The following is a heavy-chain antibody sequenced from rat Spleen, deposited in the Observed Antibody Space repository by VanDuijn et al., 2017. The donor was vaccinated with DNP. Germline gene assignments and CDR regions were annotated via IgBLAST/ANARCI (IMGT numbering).Heavy chain of an antibody. D-gene: IGHD1-4*01. Sequence: EVQLVESGGGLVQPGRSMKLSCAASGFTFSNYDMAWVRQAPTKGLEWVATITYGGGSTYYRDSVKGRFTISRDNAKSTLYLQMNSLRSEDTATYYCTRSYPGITLGVMDAWGQGASVTVSS. CDR2: ITYGGGST. CDR1: GFTFSNYD. CDR3: TRSYPGITLGVMDA. V-gene: IGHV5-25*01. J-gene: IGHJ4*01.